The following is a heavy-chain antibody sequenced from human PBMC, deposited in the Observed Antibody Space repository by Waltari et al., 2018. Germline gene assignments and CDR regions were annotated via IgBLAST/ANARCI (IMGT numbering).Heavy chain of an antibody. CDR2: IYSSGST. CDR1: GITVGKNH. Sequence: EVQLVESGGGLVQPGGSLRLYSAASGITVGKNHRSGVRQAPGKGLELISLIYSSGSTYYADSVKGRFTISRDNSKNTLYLQMNSLRSEDTAVYFCARDPPGVAAAGPGRGWGQGTLVTVSS. V-gene: IGHV3-66*01. J-gene: IGHJ4*02. D-gene: IGHD6-25*01. CDR3: ARDPPGVAAAGPGRG.